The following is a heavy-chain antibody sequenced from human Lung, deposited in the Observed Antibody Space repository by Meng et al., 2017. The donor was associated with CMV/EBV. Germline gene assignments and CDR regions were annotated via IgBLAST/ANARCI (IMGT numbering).Heavy chain of an antibody. Sequence: ASVXVSXXASGYTFTSYDINWVRQATGQGLEWMGWMNPNSGNTGYAQKFQGRVTMTRNTSISTAYMELSSLRSEDTAVYYCARGLNGGLRFLEWLLRPYYYGMDVWGQGXTVTVSS. J-gene: IGHJ6*02. CDR2: MNPNSGNT. D-gene: IGHD3-3*01. V-gene: IGHV1-8*01. CDR3: ARGLNGGLRFLEWLLRPYYYGMDV. CDR1: GYTFTSYD.